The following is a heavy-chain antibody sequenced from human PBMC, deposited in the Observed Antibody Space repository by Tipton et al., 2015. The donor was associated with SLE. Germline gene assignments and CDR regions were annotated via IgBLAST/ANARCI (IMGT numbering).Heavy chain of an antibody. J-gene: IGHJ6*03. CDR2: IFYTGST. Sequence: GLVKPSETLSLTCTVSDGSIRSTNYYWGWIRQPPGKGLEWIGSIFYTGSTYYNPSLKSRVTISIDTSKNQFSLKLSSVTAADTAVYYCASARRDWDSYYYYYYYMDVWGKGTTVTVSS. CDR3: ASARRDWDSYYYYYYYMDV. V-gene: IGHV4-39*07. CDR1: DGSIRSTNYY. D-gene: IGHD3/OR15-3a*01.